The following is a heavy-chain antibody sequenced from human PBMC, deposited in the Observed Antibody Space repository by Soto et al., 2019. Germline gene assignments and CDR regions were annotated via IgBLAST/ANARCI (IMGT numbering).Heavy chain of an antibody. CDR2: INAGNGNT. D-gene: IGHD3-10*01. J-gene: IGHJ6*03. V-gene: IGHV1-3*01. CDR1: GYTFTSYA. CDR3: ARRYGDYYYYYMDV. Sequence: ASVKVSCKASGYTFTSYAMHWVRQAPGQRLEWMGWINAGNGNTKYSQKFQGRVTITRDTSASTAYMELSSLRSEDTAVYYCARRYGDYYYYYMDVWGKGTTVTVSS.